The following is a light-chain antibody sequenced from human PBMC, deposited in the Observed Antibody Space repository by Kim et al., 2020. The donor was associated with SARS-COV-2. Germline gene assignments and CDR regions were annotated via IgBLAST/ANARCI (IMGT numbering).Light chain of an antibody. CDR3: QQSYSTPRT. Sequence: SSVGDTVTIACRASQRFRGSLNWYQQRPGKAPKVLIRGASNLQSGVPSRFSGSGSGTYFTLTISSLQREDFADYYCQQSYSTPRTFGQGTKVDIK. CDR2: GAS. V-gene: IGKV1-39*01. J-gene: IGKJ1*01. CDR1: QRFRGS.